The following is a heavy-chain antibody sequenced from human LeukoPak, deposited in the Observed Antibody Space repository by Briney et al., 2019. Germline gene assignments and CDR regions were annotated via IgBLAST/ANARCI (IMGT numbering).Heavy chain of an antibody. Sequence: PSGTLSLTCAVSGGSFSGYNWSWVRQPPGRGLEWIGVINQSGSTNYNLSLKSRVIISVDTSKNQFSLTLTSVTAADTAVYYCASAEGGDGFDIWGQGTMVTVSP. D-gene: IGHD1-14*01. CDR2: INQSGST. CDR3: ASAEGGDGFDI. V-gene: IGHV4-34*01. CDR1: GGSFSGYN. J-gene: IGHJ3*02.